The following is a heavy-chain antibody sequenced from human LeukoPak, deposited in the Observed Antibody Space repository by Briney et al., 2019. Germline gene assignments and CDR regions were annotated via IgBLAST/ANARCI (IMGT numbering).Heavy chain of an antibody. V-gene: IGHV4-39*01. D-gene: IGHD1-26*01. CDR1: GGSISSSSYY. J-gene: IGHJ4*02. CDR3: ASTGRRFDY. CDR2: IYYSGST. Sequence: MSSETLSLTCTVSGGSISSSSYYWGWIRQPPGKGLEWIGSIYYSGSTYYNPSLKSRVTISVDTPKNQFSLKLSSVTAAETAVYYCASTGRRFDYWGQGTLVTVSS.